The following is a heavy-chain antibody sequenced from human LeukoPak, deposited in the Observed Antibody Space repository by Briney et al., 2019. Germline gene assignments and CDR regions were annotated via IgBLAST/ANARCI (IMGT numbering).Heavy chain of an antibody. D-gene: IGHD3-22*01. CDR3: ARIMHSYYYDSSGYVDY. Sequence: SETLSLTCTASGDSISSYYWSWLRQPPGKGLEGIGNIYISGGTNNNPSLKTRVTIPVDTSKNQFSLKLSSVTAADTAVYYCARIMHSYYYDSSGYVDYWGQGTLVTVSS. V-gene: IGHV4-4*09. J-gene: IGHJ4*02. CDR1: GDSISSYY. CDR2: IYISGGT.